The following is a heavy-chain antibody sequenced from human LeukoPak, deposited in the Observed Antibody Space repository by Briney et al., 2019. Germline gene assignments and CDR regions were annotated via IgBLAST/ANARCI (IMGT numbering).Heavy chain of an antibody. CDR2: IYTSGST. Sequence: SETLSLTCIVSGDSISNYYWSWIRQPAGKGLEWIGRIYTSGSTNYNPSLRSRVTMSVDTSKNQFSLKLSSVTAADTAVYYCAREAAAGTFYFDYWGQGTLVTVSS. J-gene: IGHJ4*02. CDR3: AREAAAGTFYFDY. V-gene: IGHV4-4*07. D-gene: IGHD6-13*01. CDR1: GDSISNYY.